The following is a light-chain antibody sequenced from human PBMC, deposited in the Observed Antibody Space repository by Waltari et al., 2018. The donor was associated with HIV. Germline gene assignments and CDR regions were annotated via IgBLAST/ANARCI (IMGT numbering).Light chain of an antibody. J-gene: IGLJ2*01. Sequence: QSALTQTASVSGPPVQSSTIPCAVTSSDAGSYNRVSWYQQHPGKAPKLMIYEGSKRPSGVSNRFSGSKSGNTASLTISGLQAEDEADYYCCSYAGSSTWVFGGGTKLTVL. V-gene: IGLV2-23*01. CDR1: SSDAGSYNR. CDR2: EGS. CDR3: CSYAGSSTWV.